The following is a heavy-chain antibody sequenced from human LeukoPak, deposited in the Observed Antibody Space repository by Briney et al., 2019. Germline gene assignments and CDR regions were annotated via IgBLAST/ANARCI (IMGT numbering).Heavy chain of an antibody. D-gene: IGHD4-17*01. CDR2: INPNSGGT. J-gene: IGHJ4*02. Sequence: ASVKVSCKASGYTFTCYYMHWVRQAPGQGLEWMGWINPNSGGTNYAQKFQGRVTMTRDTSISTAYMELSRLRSDDTAVYYCATLTTVTTELDYWGQGTLVTVSS. CDR3: ATLTTVTTELDY. CDR1: GYTFTCYY. V-gene: IGHV1-2*02.